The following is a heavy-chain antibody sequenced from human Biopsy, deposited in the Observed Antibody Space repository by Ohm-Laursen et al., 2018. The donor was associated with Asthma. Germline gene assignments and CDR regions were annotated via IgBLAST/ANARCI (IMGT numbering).Heavy chain of an antibody. V-gene: IGHV3-53*01. Sequence: LRLSCAASGFAVSRDHMFWVRQAPGKGLEWVSVIYSGGTSHTADSVRGRFTISRDYSKNTLYLQMHSLRAEDTAVYYCARGDSSDWPHYYFDYWGQGTLVTVSS. CDR3: ARGDSSDWPHYYFDY. CDR2: IYSGGTS. D-gene: IGHD3-22*01. J-gene: IGHJ4*02. CDR1: GFAVSRDH.